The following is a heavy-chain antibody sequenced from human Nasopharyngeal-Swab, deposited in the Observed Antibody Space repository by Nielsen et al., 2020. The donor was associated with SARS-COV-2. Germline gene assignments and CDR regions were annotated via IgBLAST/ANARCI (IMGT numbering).Heavy chain of an antibody. Sequence: LRLSCTVSGGSISSYYWSWIRQPPGKGLEWIGYIYYSGSTNYNPSLKSRVTISVDTSKNQFSLKLSSVTAADTAVYYCARGPGRITIFGVVIDSRGWFDPWGQGTLVAVSS. J-gene: IGHJ5*02. D-gene: IGHD3-3*01. CDR2: IYYSGST. V-gene: IGHV4-59*01. CDR3: ARGPGRITIFGVVIDSRGWFDP. CDR1: GGSISSYY.